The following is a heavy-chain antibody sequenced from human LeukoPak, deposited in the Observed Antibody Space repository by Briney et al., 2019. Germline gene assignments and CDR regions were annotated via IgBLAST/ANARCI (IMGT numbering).Heavy chain of an antibody. CDR3: ARDPAR. CDR1: RGTFSSYA. V-gene: IGHV1-18*01. CDR2: ISAYNGNT. Sequence: ASVKVSCKASRGTFSSYAISWVRQATGQGLEWMGWISAYNGNTNYAQKLQGRVTITTDTSTSTAYMELRSLRSDDTAVYYCARDPARWGHRGLVTVSS. D-gene: IGHD2-2*01. J-gene: IGHJ4*01.